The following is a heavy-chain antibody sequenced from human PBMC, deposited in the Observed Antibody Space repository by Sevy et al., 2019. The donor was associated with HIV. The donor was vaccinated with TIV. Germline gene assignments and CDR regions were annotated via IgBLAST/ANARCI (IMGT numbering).Heavy chain of an antibody. J-gene: IGHJ6*03. CDR1: GFSFDSYG. V-gene: IGHV3-23*01. CDR3: AKGGGGHYDPDEIAYYFYYYNMDV. CDR2: ISGSGTRT. Sequence: GGSLRLSCAVSGFSFDSYGMTWVRQAPGKGLEWVSAISGSGTRTYYADSVKGRFIISRDNSKNTLDLQMNSLRAEDTAYYYWAKGGGGHYDPDEIAYYFYYYNMDVWGKGTTVTVSS. D-gene: IGHD3-22*01.